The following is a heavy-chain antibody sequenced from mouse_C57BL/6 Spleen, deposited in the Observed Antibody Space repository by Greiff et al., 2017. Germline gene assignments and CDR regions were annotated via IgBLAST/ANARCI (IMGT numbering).Heavy chain of an antibody. V-gene: IGHV1-15*01. D-gene: IGHD2-1*01. CDR3: TIYYGNYDAMDY. J-gene: IGHJ4*01. CDR1: GYTFTDYE. CDR2: IDPETGGT. Sequence: QVQLQQSGAELVRPGASVTLSCKASGYTFTDYEMHWVKQTPVHGLEWIGAIDPETGGTAYNQKFKGKAILTADKSSSTAYMELRSLTSEDSAVYYCTIYYGNYDAMDYWGQGTSVTVSS.